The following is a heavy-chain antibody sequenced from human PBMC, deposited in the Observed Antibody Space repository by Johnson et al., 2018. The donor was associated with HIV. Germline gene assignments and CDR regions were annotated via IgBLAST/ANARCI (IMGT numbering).Heavy chain of an antibody. CDR2: IYSGGST. J-gene: IGHJ3*02. CDR3: ATSQSGAFDI. D-gene: IGHD6-6*01. Sequence: VQLVESGGGLIQPGGSLRLSCAASGFTVSSNYMSWVRQAPGKGLEWVSVIYSGGSTYYADSVKGRFTISTDNSKKMVNLQMNSLRAEDTTVYYCATSQSGAFDIWGQGTKVTVSS. CDR1: GFTVSSNY. V-gene: IGHV3-66*03.